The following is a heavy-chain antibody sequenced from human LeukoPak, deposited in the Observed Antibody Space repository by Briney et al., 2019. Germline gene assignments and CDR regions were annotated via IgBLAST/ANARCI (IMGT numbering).Heavy chain of an antibody. V-gene: IGHV4-4*07. CDR2: INTSGST. Sequence: SETLSLTCTVSGGSITNYYWTWIRQPAGKKLEWIGRINTSGSTNCNPSLKSRLTISVDTSKNQFSLKLSSVTAADTAVYYCARGLGGILYLWGQGTLVTVSS. D-gene: IGHD2-8*01. J-gene: IGHJ4*02. CDR3: ARGLGGILYL. CDR1: GGSITNYY.